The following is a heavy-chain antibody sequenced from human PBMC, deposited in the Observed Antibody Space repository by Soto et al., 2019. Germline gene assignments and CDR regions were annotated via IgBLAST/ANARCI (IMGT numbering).Heavy chain of an antibody. CDR1: GGTFSSYA. CDR3: APSRGYYDFWSY. CDR2: IIPIFGTA. J-gene: IGHJ4*02. D-gene: IGHD3-3*01. V-gene: IGHV1-69*01. Sequence: QVQLVQSGAEVKKPGSSVKVSCKASGGTFSSYAISWVRQAPGQGLEWMGGIIPIFGTANYAQKFQGRVKITADESMSPAYLELGSLGSEDTAVYYCAPSRGYYDFWSYWGQGTLVTVSS.